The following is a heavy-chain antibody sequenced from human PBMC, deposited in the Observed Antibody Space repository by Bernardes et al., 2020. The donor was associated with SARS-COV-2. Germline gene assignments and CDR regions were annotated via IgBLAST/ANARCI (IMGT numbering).Heavy chain of an antibody. V-gene: IGHV3-21*01. CDR3: ARDQQGYDFWSGYYANDY. J-gene: IGHJ4*02. CDR1: GFTFSSYS. CDR2: ISSSSSYI. Sequence: GGSLRLSCAASGFTFSSYSMNWVRQAPGKGLEWVSSISSSSSYIYYADSVKGRFTISRDNAKNSLYLQMNSLRAEDTAVYYCARDQQGYDFWSGYYANDYWGQGTLVTVSS. D-gene: IGHD3-3*01.